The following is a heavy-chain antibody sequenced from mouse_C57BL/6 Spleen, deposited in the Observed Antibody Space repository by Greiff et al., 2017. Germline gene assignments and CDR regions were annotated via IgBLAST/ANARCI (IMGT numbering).Heavy chain of an antibody. D-gene: IGHD2-1*01. J-gene: IGHJ2*01. CDR3: ARSIYYTYYFDY. V-gene: IGHV1-64*01. CDR2: IHPNSGST. CDR1: GYTFTSYW. Sequence: VQRVESGAELVKPGASVKLSCKASGYTFTSYWMHWVKQRPGQGLEWIGMIHPNSGSTNYNEKFKSKATLTVDKSSSTAYMQLSSLTSEDSAVYYCARSIYYTYYFDYWGQGTTLTVSS.